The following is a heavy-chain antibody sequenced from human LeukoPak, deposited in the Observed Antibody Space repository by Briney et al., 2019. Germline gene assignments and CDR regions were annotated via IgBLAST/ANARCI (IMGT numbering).Heavy chain of an antibody. D-gene: IGHD4-11*01. CDR2: IYYSGTT. J-gene: IGHJ3*02. V-gene: IGHV4-59*08. CDR1: GGSINNDY. CDR3: ARHDPSKNGAYDI. Sequence: PSETLSLTCTASGGSINNDYWSWIRQPPGKGPEWVGYIYYSGTTSYNPSLTSRVTISIDTSKNQFSLKLTSVTAADTAVYYCARHDPSKNGAYDIWGQGAMVTVSS.